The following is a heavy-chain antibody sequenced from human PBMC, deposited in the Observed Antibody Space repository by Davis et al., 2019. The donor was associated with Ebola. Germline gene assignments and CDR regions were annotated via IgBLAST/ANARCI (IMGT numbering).Heavy chain of an antibody. J-gene: IGHJ4*02. CDR3: TRAGNDNDY. V-gene: IGHV3-73*01. CDR1: GFTFSGSA. CDR2: IRSKANSYAT. D-gene: IGHD1-1*01. Sequence: GESLKISCAASGFTFSGSAMHWVRQASGKGLEWVGRIRSKANSYATAYAASVKGRFTISRADSKNTAYLQMNSLKTEDTAVYYCTRAGNDNDYWGQGTLVTVSS.